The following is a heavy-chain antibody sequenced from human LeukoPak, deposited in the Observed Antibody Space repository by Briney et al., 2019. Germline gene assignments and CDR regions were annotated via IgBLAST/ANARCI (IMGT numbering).Heavy chain of an antibody. J-gene: IGHJ6*04. V-gene: IGHV3-30*04. CDR2: ISYDGSNK. CDR1: GFTFSSYA. Sequence: GGSLRLSCAASGFTFSSYAMHWVRQAPGKGLEWVAVISYDGSNKYYAGSVKGRFTISRDNSKNTLYLQMNSPRAEDTAVYYCARAMGEDYYYGMDVWGKGTTVTVSS. D-gene: IGHD2-21*01. CDR3: ARAMGEDYYYGMDV.